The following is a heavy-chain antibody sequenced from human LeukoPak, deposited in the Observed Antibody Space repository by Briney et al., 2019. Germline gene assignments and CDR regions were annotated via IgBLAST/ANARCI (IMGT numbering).Heavy chain of an antibody. J-gene: IGHJ5*02. CDR1: GFTFSSYG. V-gene: IGHV3-30*02. Sequence: GGSLRLSCTASGFTFSSYGMHWVRQAPGKGLEWVAFTRYDASNKYYADSVKGRFTISRDSSKNTLFLQMNSLTTEDTALYYCAKSVYSPPDSSSGGGTAFDPWGQGTLVTVSS. D-gene: IGHD6-13*01. CDR3: AKSVYSPPDSSSGGGTAFDP. CDR2: TRYDASNK.